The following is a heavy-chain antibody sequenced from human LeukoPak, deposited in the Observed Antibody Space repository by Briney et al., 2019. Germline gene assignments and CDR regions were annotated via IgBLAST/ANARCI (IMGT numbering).Heavy chain of an antibody. J-gene: IGHJ1*01. D-gene: IGHD1-26*01. CDR1: GGSFSGYY. CDR2: INHSGST. V-gene: IGHV4-34*01. Sequence: SETLSLTCAVYGGSFSGYYWSWIRQPPGKGLEWIGEINHSGSTNYNPSLKSRVTISVDTSKNQFSLKLSSVIAADTAVYYCARGGVGAKAVQHWGQGTLVTVSS. CDR3: ARGGVGAKAVQH.